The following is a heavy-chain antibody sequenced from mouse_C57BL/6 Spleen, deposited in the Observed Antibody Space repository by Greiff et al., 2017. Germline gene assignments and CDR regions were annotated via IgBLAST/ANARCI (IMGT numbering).Heavy chain of an antibody. CDR3: ARPDGYYEGYAMDD. D-gene: IGHD2-3*01. Sequence: EVQVVESGGGLVKPGGSLKLSCAASGFTFSSYTMSWVRQTPEKRLEWVATISGGGGNTYSPDSVKGRFTISRDNAKNALYLQMSSLRSEDTALYDCARPDGYYEGYAMDDWGQGTSVTVSS. CDR1: GFTFSSYT. J-gene: IGHJ4*01. CDR2: ISGGGGNT. V-gene: IGHV5-9*01.